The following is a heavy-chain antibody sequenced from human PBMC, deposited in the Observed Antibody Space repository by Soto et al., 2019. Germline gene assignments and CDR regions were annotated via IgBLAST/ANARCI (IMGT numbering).Heavy chain of an antibody. Sequence: QLQLQESGPGLVKPSETLSLTCTVSGGSISSSSYYWGWIRQPPGKGLEWIGSIYYSGSTYYNPSLKSRVTISVDTSKNQFSLKLSSVTAADTAVYYCARRRGSGRGDVWGQGTTVTVSS. D-gene: IGHD5-12*01. J-gene: IGHJ6*02. CDR1: GGSISSSSYY. V-gene: IGHV4-39*01. CDR2: IYYSGST. CDR3: ARRRGSGRGDV.